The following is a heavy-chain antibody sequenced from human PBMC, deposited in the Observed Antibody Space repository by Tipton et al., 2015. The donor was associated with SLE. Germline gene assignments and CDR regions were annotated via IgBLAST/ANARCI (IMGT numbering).Heavy chain of an antibody. CDR1: GYSISSGYY. J-gene: IGHJ4*02. D-gene: IGHD3-10*01. CDR3: ARDQELWFGEFPLDY. Sequence: TLSLTCAVSGYSISSGYYWGWIRQPPGKGLEWIGSTYHSGSTYYNPSLKSRVTISVDTSKNQFSLKLSSVTAADTAVYYCARDQELWFGEFPLDYWGQGTLVTVSS. V-gene: IGHV4-38-2*02. CDR2: TYHSGST.